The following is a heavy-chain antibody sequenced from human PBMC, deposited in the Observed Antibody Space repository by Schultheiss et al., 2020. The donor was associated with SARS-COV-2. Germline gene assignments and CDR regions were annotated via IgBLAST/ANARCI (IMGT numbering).Heavy chain of an antibody. CDR2: ISGSGGST. Sequence: GGSLRLSCAASGFTFSDCEMNWVRQAPGKGLEWVSGISGSGGSTYYADSVKGRFTISRDNSKNTLYLQMNSLRAEDTAVYYCAKGFYYYDSSGYSYWGQGTLVTVSS. V-gene: IGHV3-23*01. CDR3: AKGFYYYDSSGYSY. CDR1: GFTFSDCE. D-gene: IGHD3-22*01. J-gene: IGHJ4*02.